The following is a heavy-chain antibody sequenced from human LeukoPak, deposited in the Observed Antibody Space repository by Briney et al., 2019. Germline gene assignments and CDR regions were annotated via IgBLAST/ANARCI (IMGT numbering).Heavy chain of an antibody. CDR1: GFTFGDYA. D-gene: IGHD3-22*01. J-gene: IGHJ4*02. Sequence: GGSLRLSCTASGFTFGDYAMSWVRQAPGKGLEWVSSISSSSSYIYYADSVKGRFTISRDNAKNSLYLQMNSLRAEDTAVYYCARLWRRDYYDSKALGYWGQGTLVTVSS. CDR2: ISSSSSYI. V-gene: IGHV3-21*01. CDR3: ARLWRRDYYDSKALGY.